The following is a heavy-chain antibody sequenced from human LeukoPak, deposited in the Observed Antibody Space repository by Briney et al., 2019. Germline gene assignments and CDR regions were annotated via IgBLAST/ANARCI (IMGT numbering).Heavy chain of an antibody. D-gene: IGHD2-2*02. J-gene: IGHJ6*03. CDR2: IIPIFGTA. V-gene: IGHV1-69*05. CDR1: GGTFSSYA. Sequence: GASVKVSCKASGGTFSSYAISWVRQAPGQGLEWMGGIIPIFGTANYAQKFQGRVTITTDESTSTAYMELSSLRSEDTAVYYCARGVVVPAAIGSGIYYYYYMDVWGKGTTVTVSS. CDR3: ARGVVVPAAIGSGIYYYYYMDV.